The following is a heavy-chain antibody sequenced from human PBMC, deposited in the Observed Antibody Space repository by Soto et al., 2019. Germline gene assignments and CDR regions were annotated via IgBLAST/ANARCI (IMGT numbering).Heavy chain of an antibody. D-gene: IGHD5-18*01. J-gene: IGHJ6*02. CDR1: GYTFTSYG. V-gene: IGHV1-18*01. CDR2: ISAYNGNT. CDR3: AREGEGRYSYGYGYYYYGMDV. Sequence: ASVKVSCKASGYTFTSYGISWVRQAPGQGLEWMGWISAYNGNTNYAQKLQGRVTMTTDTSTSTAYMELRSLRSDDTAVYYGAREGEGRYSYGYGYYYYGMDVWGQGTTVTVSS.